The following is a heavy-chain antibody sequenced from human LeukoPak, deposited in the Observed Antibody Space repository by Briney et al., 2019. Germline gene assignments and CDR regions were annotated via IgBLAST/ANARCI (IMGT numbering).Heavy chain of an antibody. CDR3: ARADDMSIVVAGFDF. J-gene: IGHJ4*02. CDR2: IKQEGTEK. Sequence: PGGSLRLSCAASGFTFSRYWMTWVRQAPGKGLEWLANIKQEGTEKYYVDSVKGRFTISRDNTKKSLYLQMTSLRVEDTAVYYCARADDMSIVVAGFDFWGQGTLVTVSS. CDR1: GFTFSRYW. D-gene: IGHD6-19*01. V-gene: IGHV3-7*01.